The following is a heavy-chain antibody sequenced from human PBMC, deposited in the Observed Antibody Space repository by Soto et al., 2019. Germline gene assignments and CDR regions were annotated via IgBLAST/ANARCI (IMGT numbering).Heavy chain of an antibody. D-gene: IGHD1-26*01. J-gene: IGHJ4*02. CDR3: ARLVGATYFDY. CDR1: GFTVSSNY. CDR2: IYSGGST. V-gene: IGHV3-53*01. Sequence: EVPLVESGGGLIQPGGSLRLSCAASGFTVSSNYMNWVRQAPGKGLEWVSVIYSGGSTYYADSVKGRFTISRDNSKNTLYLQMNSLRAEDTAVYYCARLVGATYFDYWGQGTLVTVSS.